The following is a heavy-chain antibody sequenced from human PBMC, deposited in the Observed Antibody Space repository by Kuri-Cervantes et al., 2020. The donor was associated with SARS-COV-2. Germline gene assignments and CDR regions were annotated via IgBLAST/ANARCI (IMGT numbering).Heavy chain of an antibody. CDR2: IFYSGRT. V-gene: IGHV4-39*01. CDR3: ARHRYSTSSGIRELDH. J-gene: IGHJ4*02. CDR1: GGSVSSTDHY. D-gene: IGHD6-6*01. Sequence: GSLRLSCVVSGGSVSSTDHYWAWIRQPPGKGLEWIGSIFYSGRTYSNPSLTSRVTMSVDTSNNQFSLRLTSVTAADTAVYYCARHRYSTSSGIRELDHWGQGTLVTSSS.